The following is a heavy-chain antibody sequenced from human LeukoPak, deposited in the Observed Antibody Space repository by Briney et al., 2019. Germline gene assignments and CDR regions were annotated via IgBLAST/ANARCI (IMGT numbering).Heavy chain of an antibody. J-gene: IGHJ3*02. CDR3: ARHSLAARLPRGAFDI. CDR1: GGSISSSSYY. CDR2: IYYSGST. Sequence: SETLSLTCTVSGGSISSSSYYWGWIRQPPGKGLEWIGSIYYSGSTYYNPSLKSRVTISVDTSKNQFSLKLSSVTAADTAVYYCARHSLAARLPRGAFDIWGQGTMVTVSS. V-gene: IGHV4-39*01. D-gene: IGHD6-6*01.